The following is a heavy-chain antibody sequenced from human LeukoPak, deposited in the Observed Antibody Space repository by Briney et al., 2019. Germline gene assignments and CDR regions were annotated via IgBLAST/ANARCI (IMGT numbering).Heavy chain of an antibody. Sequence: SETLSLTCTVSGGSISSGGYYWSWIRQHPGKGLEWIGYIYYSGSTYYNPSLKSRVTISVDTSKNQFSLKLSSVTAADTAVYYCARDRRDGYTYYFDYWGQGTLVTVSS. D-gene: IGHD5-24*01. J-gene: IGHJ4*02. CDR1: GGSISSGGYY. CDR2: IYYSGST. CDR3: ARDRRDGYTYYFDY. V-gene: IGHV4-31*03.